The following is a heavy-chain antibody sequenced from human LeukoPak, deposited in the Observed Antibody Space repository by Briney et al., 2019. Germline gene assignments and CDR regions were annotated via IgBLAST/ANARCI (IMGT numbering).Heavy chain of an antibody. CDR3: ASKVGDFWSGYFDY. CDR2: IIPIFGTA. V-gene: IGHV1-69*06. J-gene: IGHJ4*02. CDR1: GYTFTGYY. D-gene: IGHD3-3*01. Sequence: SVKVSCKASGYTFTGYYMHWVRQAPGQGLEWMGGIIPIFGTANYAQKFQGRVTITADKSTSTAYMELSSLRSEDTAVYYCASKVGDFWSGYFDYWGQGTLVTVSS.